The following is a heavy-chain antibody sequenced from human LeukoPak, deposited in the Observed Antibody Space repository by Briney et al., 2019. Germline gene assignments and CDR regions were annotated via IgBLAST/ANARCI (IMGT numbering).Heavy chain of an antibody. D-gene: IGHD2-2*01. CDR3: ARGAGQIVVVPAAISASGYYYMDV. CDR1: GGSLSGYY. J-gene: IGHJ6*03. V-gene: IGHV4-34*01. CDR2: INHSGST. Sequence: SETLSLTCAVYGGSLSGYYWSWIRQPPGKGLEWIGEINHSGSTSYNPSLKSRVTISVDTSKNQFSLKLSSVTAADTAVYYCARGAGQIVVVPAAISASGYYYMDVWGKGTTVTVSS.